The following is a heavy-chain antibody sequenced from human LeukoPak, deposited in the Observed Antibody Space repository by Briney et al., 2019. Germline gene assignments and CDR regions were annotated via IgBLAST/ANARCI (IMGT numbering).Heavy chain of an antibody. Sequence: GGTLRLSCAASGFTFSSYGMSWVRQAPGKGLEWVSAISGSGGSTYYADSVKGRFTISRDNSKNTLYLQMNSLRAEDTAVYYCANDRGYSGYTYNWFDPWGQGTLDTVSS. D-gene: IGHD5-12*01. J-gene: IGHJ5*02. CDR1: GFTFSSYG. V-gene: IGHV3-23*01. CDR3: ANDRGYSGYTYNWFDP. CDR2: ISGSGGST.